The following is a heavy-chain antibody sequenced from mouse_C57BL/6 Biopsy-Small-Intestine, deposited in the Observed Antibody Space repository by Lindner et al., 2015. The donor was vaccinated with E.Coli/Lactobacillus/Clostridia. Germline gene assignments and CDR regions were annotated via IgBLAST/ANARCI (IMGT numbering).Heavy chain of an antibody. Sequence: SVKVSCKASGYTFTSYGISWVRQAPGQGLEWMGWISAYNGNIIYAQKFQGRVTITMTTETSTSTAYMELRSLRSDDTAVYYCARDWGYQRVHYYTGMDVWGQGTTVTVSS. CDR1: GYTFTSYG. D-gene: IGHD1-2*01. V-gene: IGHV1-20*01. CDR2: ISAYNGNI. J-gene: IGHJ1*01. CDR3: ARDWGYQRVHYYTGMDV.